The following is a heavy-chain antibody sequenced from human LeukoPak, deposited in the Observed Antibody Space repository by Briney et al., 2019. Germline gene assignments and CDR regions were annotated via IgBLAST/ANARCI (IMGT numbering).Heavy chain of an antibody. CDR3: ARGDIAAAGIDY. Sequence: GGSLRLSCAASGFTFSDYYMSWIRQAPGKGMEWVSYISSCCSNIYYADSVKGRFTISRDNAKNSLNLQVNILRAEDTAVYYCARGDIAAAGIDYWGQGTLVTVSS. J-gene: IGHJ4*02. CDR1: GFTFSDYY. CDR2: ISSCCSNI. D-gene: IGHD6-13*01. V-gene: IGHV3-11*04.